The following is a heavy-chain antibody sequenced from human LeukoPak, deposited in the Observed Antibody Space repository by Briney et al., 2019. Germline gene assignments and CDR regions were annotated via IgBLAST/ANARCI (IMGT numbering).Heavy chain of an antibody. J-gene: IGHJ3*02. CDR2: FDPEDGET. Sequence: ASVKVSCKVSGYIITELSMHWVRQAPGKGLEWMGGFDPEDGETIYAQKFQGRVTMTEDTSTDTAYMELSSLRSEDTAVYYCATALSYSSGWYNVAFDIWGQGAMVTVSS. CDR3: ATALSYSSGWYNVAFDI. V-gene: IGHV1-24*01. CDR1: GYIITELS. D-gene: IGHD6-19*01.